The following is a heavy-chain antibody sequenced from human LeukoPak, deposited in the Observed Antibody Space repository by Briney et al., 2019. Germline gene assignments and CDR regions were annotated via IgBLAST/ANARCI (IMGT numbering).Heavy chain of an antibody. J-gene: IGHJ4*02. CDR2: INQDRNEI. CDR3: ARDTSSGYYPYFDY. Sequence: GGSLRLSCAASGFTFSYYWMTWVRQAPGKGLEWVASINQDRNEIHYVGSVRGRFTISRDNAKNSLFLQMNSLTAEDTAVYYCARDTSSGYYPYFDYWGQGTLVTVSS. D-gene: IGHD3-22*01. CDR1: GFTFSYYW. V-gene: IGHV3-7*01.